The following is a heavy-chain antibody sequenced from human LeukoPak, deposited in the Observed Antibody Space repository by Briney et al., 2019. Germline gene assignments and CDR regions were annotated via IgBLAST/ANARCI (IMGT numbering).Heavy chain of an antibody. J-gene: IGHJ6*03. CDR2: IRYDGSNK. Sequence: GGSLRLSCAASGFTFSSYGMHWVRQAPGKGLEWVAFIRYDGSNKYYADSVKGRFTISRDNSKNTLYLQMNSLRAEDTAVYYCARGLSDVVVPAAYTYYYYYMDVWGKGTTVTVSS. V-gene: IGHV3-30*02. CDR3: ARGLSDVVVPAAYTYYYYYMDV. CDR1: GFTFSSYG. D-gene: IGHD2-2*01.